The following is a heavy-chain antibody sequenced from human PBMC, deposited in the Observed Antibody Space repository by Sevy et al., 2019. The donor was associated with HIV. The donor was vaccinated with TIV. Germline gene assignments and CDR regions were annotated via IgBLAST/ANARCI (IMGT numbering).Heavy chain of an antibody. D-gene: IGHD4-17*01. V-gene: IGHV1-2*02. J-gene: IGHJ6*02. Sequence: ASVKVSCKASRYTFTDYYVHWVRQAPGQGLEWMGWINPNDGVTKYAQRFQGRFTMTRDTSISTAYMELNRLTPDDTAVYYCWRLTTMPTSDEYGIDVWGQGTTVTVSS. CDR2: INPNDGVT. CDR1: RYTFTDYY. CDR3: WRLTTMPTSDEYGIDV.